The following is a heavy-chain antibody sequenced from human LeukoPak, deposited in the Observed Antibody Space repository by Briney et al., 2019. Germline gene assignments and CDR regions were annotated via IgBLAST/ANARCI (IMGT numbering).Heavy chain of an antibody. CDR2: ISSSSSTI. CDR3: ARDLGRIVGATAPDY. D-gene: IGHD1-26*01. CDR1: GFTFSSYS. Sequence: GGSLRLSCAASGFTFSSYSMDWVRQAPGKGLEWVSYISSSSSTIYYADSVKGRFTISRDNAKNSLYLQMNSLRAEDTAVYYCARDLGRIVGATAPDYWGQGTLVTVSS. V-gene: IGHV3-48*01. J-gene: IGHJ4*02.